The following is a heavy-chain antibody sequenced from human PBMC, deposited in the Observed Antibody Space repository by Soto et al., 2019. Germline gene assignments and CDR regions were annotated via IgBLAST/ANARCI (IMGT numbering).Heavy chain of an antibody. Sequence: PVGSLRLSCAASGFPFGENAMSWVRQAPGKGLEWVSGISDSGATTYYADPVRGRFTIPRDNSKNTLYLQMKSLRAEDSASYYCAKEDTSSGSLDYWGQGALVT. V-gene: IGHV3-23*01. CDR3: AKEDTSSGSLDY. CDR1: GFPFGENA. J-gene: IGHJ4*02. CDR2: ISDSGATT. D-gene: IGHD6-19*01.